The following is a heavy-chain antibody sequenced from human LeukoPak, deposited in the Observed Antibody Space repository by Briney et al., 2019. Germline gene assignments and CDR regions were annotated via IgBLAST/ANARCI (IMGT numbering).Heavy chain of an antibody. CDR3: ARGKEPVAGSLSHFDY. D-gene: IGHD6-19*01. CDR1: GFTFNNYN. CDR2: ITSSGTYI. J-gene: IGHJ4*02. V-gene: IGHV3-21*01. Sequence: GGSLRLSCATSGFTFNNYNMNWVRQAPGRALEWVSSITSSGTYIFYADSVKGRFTISRDNAKNSLYLQMNSLGPEDTAVYYCARGKEPVAGSLSHFDYWGQGTLVTVSS.